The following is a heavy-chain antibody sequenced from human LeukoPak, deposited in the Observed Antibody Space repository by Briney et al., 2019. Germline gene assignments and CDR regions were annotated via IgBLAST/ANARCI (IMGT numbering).Heavy chain of an antibody. J-gene: IGHJ6*02. CDR3: ARDRGGWIYGMDV. CDR2: IIPIFGTA. CDR1: GGTFSSYA. V-gene: IGHV1-69*13. D-gene: IGHD3-10*01. Sequence: GASVKVSCKASGGTFSSYAISWVRQAPGQGLEWMGGIIPIFGTANYAQKFQGRVTITADESTSTAYMELSSLRSEDAAVYYCARDRGGWIYGMDVWGQGTTVTVSS.